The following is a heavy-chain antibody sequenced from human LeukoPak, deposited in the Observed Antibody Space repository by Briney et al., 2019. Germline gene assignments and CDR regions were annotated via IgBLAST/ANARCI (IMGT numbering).Heavy chain of an antibody. CDR3: ARGPGGNSGHY. V-gene: IGHV1-69*04. Sequence: SVKVSCKASGGTFSSYAISWVRQAPGQGLEWMGRIIPILGIANCAQKFQGRVTITADKSTSTAYMELSSLRSEDTAVYYCARGPGGNSGHYWGQGTLVTVSS. D-gene: IGHD2-21*02. CDR1: GGTFSSYA. CDR2: IIPILGIA. J-gene: IGHJ4*02.